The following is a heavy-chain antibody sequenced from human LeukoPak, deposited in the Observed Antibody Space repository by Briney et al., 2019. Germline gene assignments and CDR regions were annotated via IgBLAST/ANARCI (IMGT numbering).Heavy chain of an antibody. J-gene: IGHJ6*03. D-gene: IGHD3-3*01. CDR1: GFTFSSYG. CDR2: ISSSDSPI. V-gene: IGHV3-48*04. Sequence: GVSLRLSCSASGFTFSSYGMSWVRPAPGKGLEWFSYISSSDSPIYYADSVKGRFTIARDNAKNSLFLQMNSLGAEDTAVYYCARCEWHYYHYYMDVWGKGTTVTISS. CDR3: ARCEWHYYHYYMDV.